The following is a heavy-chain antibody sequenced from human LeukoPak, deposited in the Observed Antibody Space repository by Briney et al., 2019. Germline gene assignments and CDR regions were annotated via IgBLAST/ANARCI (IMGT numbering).Heavy chain of an antibody. Sequence: PSETLSLTCTVAGGFISSYYWSWIRQPPGKGLEWIGCIYYSGSTNYNPSLKSRVTISVDTSKNQFSLKLSSVTAADTAVYYCARANGDSYWGQGTLVTVSS. CDR3: ARANGDSY. D-gene: IGHD3-10*01. J-gene: IGHJ4*02. V-gene: IGHV4-59*01. CDR2: IYYSGST. CDR1: GGFISSYY.